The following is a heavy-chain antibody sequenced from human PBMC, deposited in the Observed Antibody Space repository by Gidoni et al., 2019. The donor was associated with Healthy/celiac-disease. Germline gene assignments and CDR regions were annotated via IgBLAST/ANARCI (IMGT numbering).Heavy chain of an antibody. CDR3: ARDLGSGPDV. CDR2: ISYDGSNK. J-gene: IGHJ6*02. D-gene: IGHD6-19*01. CDR1: GFTFSSYA. Sequence: QVQLVESGGGVVQPGRSLRLSCAASGFTFSSYAMHWVRPAPGKGLEWVAVISYDGSNKYYADSVKGRFTISRDNSKNTLYLQMNSLRAEDTAVYYCARDLGSGPDVWGQGTTVTVSS. V-gene: IGHV3-30-3*01.